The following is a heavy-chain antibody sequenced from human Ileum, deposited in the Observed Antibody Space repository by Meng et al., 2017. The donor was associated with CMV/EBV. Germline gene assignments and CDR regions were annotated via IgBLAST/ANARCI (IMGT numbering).Heavy chain of an antibody. CDR1: GFTFSSYA. V-gene: IGHV3-30*04. D-gene: IGHD2-2*01. CDR2: ISYDGSNK. J-gene: IGHJ4*02. Sequence: SLKISCAASGFTFSSYAMHWVRQAPGKGLEWVAVISYDGSNKYYADSVKGRFTISRDNSKNTLYLQMNSLRAEDTAVYYCAREYCSSTSCYPPTDYWGQGTLVTVSS. CDR3: AREYCSSTSCYPPTDY.